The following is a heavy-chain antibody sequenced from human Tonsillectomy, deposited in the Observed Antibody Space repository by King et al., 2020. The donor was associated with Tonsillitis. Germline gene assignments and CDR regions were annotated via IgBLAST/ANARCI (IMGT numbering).Heavy chain of an antibody. Sequence: VQLVESGGGLVQPGGSLRLSCGASGFTFSNSWMGWVRQAPGKGLEWVSYIKKDGTDKYYLDSVEGRFTISRDNAENSLYLQMNSMRDEDTAVYYCAKHGDWAFDYWGQGTLVTVSS. J-gene: IGHJ4*02. D-gene: IGHD4-17*01. CDR2: IKKDGTDK. CDR1: GFTFSNSW. CDR3: AKHGDWAFDY. V-gene: IGHV3-7*01.